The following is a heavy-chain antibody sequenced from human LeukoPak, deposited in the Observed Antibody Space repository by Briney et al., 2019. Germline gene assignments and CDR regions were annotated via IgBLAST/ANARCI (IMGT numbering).Heavy chain of an antibody. Sequence: VASVTVSCTASGYTFTSNYIHWVRQAPGQGLEWMGMIYPSDGSTSYAQKFQGRVTVTRDTSTSTVHMELSGLRSEDTAVYYCARDQEGFDYWGQGTLVTVSS. J-gene: IGHJ4*02. CDR1: GYTFTSNY. V-gene: IGHV1-46*01. CDR2: IYPSDGST. CDR3: ARDQEGFDY.